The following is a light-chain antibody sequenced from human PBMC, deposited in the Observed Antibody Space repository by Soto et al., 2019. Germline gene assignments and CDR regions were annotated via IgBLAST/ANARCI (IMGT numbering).Light chain of an antibody. J-gene: IGKJ1*01. CDR3: QQYNNWPQT. CDR1: QSVSSN. Sequence: EIVMTQSPATLSVSPGERATLSCRASQSVSSNLAWYQQKPGQAPRLLIYGASTRATGIPARFSGNGSGTEFTLTIGSLQSEDFAVYYCQQYNNWPQTFGQGTKVEIK. CDR2: GAS. V-gene: IGKV3-15*01.